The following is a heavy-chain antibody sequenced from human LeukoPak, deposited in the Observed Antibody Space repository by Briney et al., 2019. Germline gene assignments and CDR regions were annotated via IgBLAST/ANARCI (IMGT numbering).Heavy chain of an antibody. CDR2: ISTDGSTT. CDR1: GFTFSSYW. Sequence: GGSLRLSCAASGFTFSSYWMHWVRQAPGKGLVWVSRISTDGSTTTYADSVKGRFTISRDNAKNTAYLQMNSLRAEDTAVYYCARGSLAAAGTFFVYYYYGMDVWGQGTTVTVSS. CDR3: ARGSLAAAGTFFVYYYYGMDV. V-gene: IGHV3-74*01. D-gene: IGHD6-13*01. J-gene: IGHJ6*02.